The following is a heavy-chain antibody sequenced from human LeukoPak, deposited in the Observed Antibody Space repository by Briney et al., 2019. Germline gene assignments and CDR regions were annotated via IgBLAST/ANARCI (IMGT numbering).Heavy chain of an antibody. CDR2: IYHSGST. Sequence: SETLSLTCTVSGYSISSGYYWGWIRQPPGKGLEWIGSIYHSGSTYYNPSLKSRVTISVDTSKNQFSPKLSSVTAADTAVYYCAGCRITGTRPFDYWGQGTLVTVSS. D-gene: IGHD1-7*01. CDR3: AGCRITGTRPFDY. J-gene: IGHJ4*02. CDR1: GYSISSGYY. V-gene: IGHV4-38-2*02.